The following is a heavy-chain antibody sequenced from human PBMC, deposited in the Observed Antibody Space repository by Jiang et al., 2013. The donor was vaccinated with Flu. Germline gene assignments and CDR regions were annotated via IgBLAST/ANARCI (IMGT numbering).Heavy chain of an antibody. D-gene: IGHD3-16*02. Sequence: VQLVESGAEVKKPGSSVKVSCKASGGTFSSYAFSWVRQAPGQGLEWMGWINPNTGSPIYAQGFTGRFVFSLDTSVGTAYLQINNLEAEDTAVYFCARRSPTDYWGQGTLVTVSS. V-gene: IGHV7-4-1*02. J-gene: IGHJ4*02. CDR3: ARRSPTDY. CDR2: INPNTGSP. CDR1: GGTFSSYA.